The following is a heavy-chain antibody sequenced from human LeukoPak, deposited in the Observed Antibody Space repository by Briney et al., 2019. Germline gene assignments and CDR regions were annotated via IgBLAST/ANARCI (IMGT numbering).Heavy chain of an antibody. Sequence: SVKVSCKASGGTFSSYAIRWARQAPGQGLEWMGRIIPILGIANYAQKFQGRVTITADKSTSTAYMELSSLRSEDTAVYYCARDSSGYHPLGYWGPGTLVTVSS. CDR2: IIPILGIA. V-gene: IGHV1-69*04. CDR3: ARDSSGYHPLGY. D-gene: IGHD3-22*01. J-gene: IGHJ4*02. CDR1: GGTFSSYA.